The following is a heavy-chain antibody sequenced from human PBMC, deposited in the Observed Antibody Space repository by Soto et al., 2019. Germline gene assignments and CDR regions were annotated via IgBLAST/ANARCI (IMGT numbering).Heavy chain of an antibody. CDR3: ARDTIFGVVTDSGMDV. CDR1: GGSISSGGYY. Sequence: SETLSLPCTVSGGSISSGGYYWSWIRQHPGKGLEWIGYIYYSGSTYYNPSLKSRVTISVDTSKNQFSLKLSSVTAADTAVYYCARDTIFGVVTDSGMDVWGQGTTVTVS. D-gene: IGHD3-3*01. CDR2: IYYSGST. V-gene: IGHV4-31*03. J-gene: IGHJ6*02.